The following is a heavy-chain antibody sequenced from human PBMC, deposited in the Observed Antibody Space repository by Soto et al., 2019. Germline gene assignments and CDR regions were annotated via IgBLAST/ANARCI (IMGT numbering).Heavy chain of an antibody. Sequence: GGSVRLACVAPGFCFSNYNMNCVRQAPGKGLEWVSYITDSSDTVHYADSVRGRFTISRDNAESSLYLQMNSLRDEDTAVYFCAIDFGHGYYSDYWCRGXLLTVYS. D-gene: IGHD3-3*01. CDR1: GFCFSNYN. J-gene: IGHJ4*02. CDR3: AIDFGHGYYSDY. CDR2: ITDSSDTV. V-gene: IGHV3-48*02.